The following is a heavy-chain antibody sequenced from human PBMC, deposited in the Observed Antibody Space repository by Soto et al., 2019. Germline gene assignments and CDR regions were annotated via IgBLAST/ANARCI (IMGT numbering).Heavy chain of an antibody. Sequence: ASVKVSCKASGYTFTSYGISWVRQAPGQGLEWMGWISAYNGNTNYAKKLQGRVTMTTDTSTSTAYMELRSLRSDDTAVYYCARAPPDSYGYSWFDPWGQGTLVTVSS. CDR2: ISAYNGNT. CDR1: GYTFTSYG. J-gene: IGHJ5*02. V-gene: IGHV1-18*01. CDR3: ARAPPDSYGYSWFDP. D-gene: IGHD5-18*01.